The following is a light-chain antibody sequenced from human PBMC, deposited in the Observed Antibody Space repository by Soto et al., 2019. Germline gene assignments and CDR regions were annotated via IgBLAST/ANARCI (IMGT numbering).Light chain of an antibody. Sequence: IQLAQSPSSLSASVGDRVTITCRASQGISNSLAWYQQKPGKAPKLLMYLASTLQSGVPPRFSGTGSGTNFSLTISSLQPEDFATYYCQQLIRFHTKFGQGTKVEIK. CDR1: QGISNS. J-gene: IGKJ1*01. V-gene: IGKV1-9*01. CDR3: QQLIRFHTK. CDR2: LAS.